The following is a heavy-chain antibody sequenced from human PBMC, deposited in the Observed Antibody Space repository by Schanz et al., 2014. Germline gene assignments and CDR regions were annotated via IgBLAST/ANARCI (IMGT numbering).Heavy chain of an antibody. J-gene: IGHJ4*02. CDR2: INPTGGST. Sequence: QVPLVPSGAAVKKPGASVKVYCKASGYTFTTYYLHWVRQAPGQGLEWMGIINPTGGSTTYAEKFLGRVTMTSDTSTSTVYMELSRLRSEDMAVYYCVRAPHYGSGRHLDYWGQGTLVTVSS. D-gene: IGHD3-10*01. CDR1: GYTFTTYY. CDR3: VRAPHYGSGRHLDY. V-gene: IGHV1-46*03.